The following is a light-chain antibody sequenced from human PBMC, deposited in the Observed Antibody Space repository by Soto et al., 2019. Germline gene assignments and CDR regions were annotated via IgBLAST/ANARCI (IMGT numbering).Light chain of an antibody. Sequence: DIQMTQSPSTLSASVGDRVTITCRASQSISSRLAWYQQKPGKAPKLLIYDASSLESGVPSRFSGSGSGTEFTLTISSLQPDDFATYYCQPYNSYSQTFGQGTKVDIK. CDR2: DAS. J-gene: IGKJ1*01. CDR3: QPYNSYSQT. CDR1: QSISSR. V-gene: IGKV1-5*01.